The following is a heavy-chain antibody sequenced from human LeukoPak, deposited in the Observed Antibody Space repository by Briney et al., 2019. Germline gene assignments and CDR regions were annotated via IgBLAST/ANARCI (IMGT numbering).Heavy chain of an antibody. CDR2: IKSKTDGGTT. D-gene: IGHD3-10*01. Sequence: GGSLRLSCAVSGFTFSNAWMSWVRQAPGKGLEWVGRIKSKTDGGTTDYAAPVKGRFTISRDDSKNTLYLQMNSLKTEDTAVYYCLRFGELLSLDYWGQGTLVTVSS. J-gene: IGHJ4*02. V-gene: IGHV3-15*01. CDR1: GFTFSNAW. CDR3: LRFGELLSLDY.